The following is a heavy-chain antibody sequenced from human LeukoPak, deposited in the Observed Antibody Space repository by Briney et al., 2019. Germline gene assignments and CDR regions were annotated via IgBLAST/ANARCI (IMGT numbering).Heavy chain of an antibody. CDR2: IYSGGTT. D-gene: IGHD5-18*01. CDR3: ARDQYSYAHAAH. Sequence: GGFLRLSCAAPGFTVSSNYMSCVRRAIGKGLEWVSVIYSGGTTYYADSVKGRFTISRDNTKNTLHLQMNSLRAEDTAVYYCARDQYSYAHAAHWGQGTLVTVSS. CDR1: GFTVSSNY. J-gene: IGHJ4*02. V-gene: IGHV3-66*01.